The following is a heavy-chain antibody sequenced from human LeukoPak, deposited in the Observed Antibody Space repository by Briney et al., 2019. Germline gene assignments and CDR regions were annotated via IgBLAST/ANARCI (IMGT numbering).Heavy chain of an antibody. D-gene: IGHD3-3*01. Sequence: SVKVSCKASGCTFTSYDINWVRQATGQGLEWMGGIIPIFGTANYAQKFQGRVTITADESTSTAYMELSSLRSEDTAVYYCARGTYYDFWKGNYFDYWGQGTLVTVSS. CDR3: ARGTYYDFWKGNYFDY. V-gene: IGHV1-69*13. CDR2: IIPIFGTA. CDR1: GCTFTSYD. J-gene: IGHJ4*02.